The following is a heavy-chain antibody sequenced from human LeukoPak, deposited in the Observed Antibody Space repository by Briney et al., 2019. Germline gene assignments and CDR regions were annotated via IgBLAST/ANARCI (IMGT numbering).Heavy chain of an antibody. CDR2: ISSSRSCI. V-gene: IGHV3-21*01. CDR1: GFTFSSYS. Sequence: GGSLRLSCAASGFTFSSYSKNWAPHARGGGLEWVSSISSSRSCIYYADSVKGRLTISRKNAKNSLYLQMNSLRAEDTAVYYCARDLGWEILQPVDYWGQGTLVTVSS. D-gene: IGHD1-26*01. CDR3: ARDLGWEILQPVDY. J-gene: IGHJ4*02.